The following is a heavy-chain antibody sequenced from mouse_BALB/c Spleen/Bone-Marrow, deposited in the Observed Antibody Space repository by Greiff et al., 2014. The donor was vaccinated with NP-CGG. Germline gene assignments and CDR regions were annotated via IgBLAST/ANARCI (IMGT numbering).Heavy chain of an antibody. V-gene: IGHV1-5*01. J-gene: IGHJ3*01. CDR1: GYSFTSYW. Sequence: VHVKQSGTVLARPGASVKMSCKASGYSFTSYWMHWVKQRPGQGLEWIGAFYPGNSDTTSNQKFKGKAKLTAVTSASTAYMELSSLTNEDSAVYYCTFLVKEDFAYWGQGTLVTVSA. D-gene: IGHD2-10*02. CDR3: TFLVKEDFAY. CDR2: FYPGNSDT.